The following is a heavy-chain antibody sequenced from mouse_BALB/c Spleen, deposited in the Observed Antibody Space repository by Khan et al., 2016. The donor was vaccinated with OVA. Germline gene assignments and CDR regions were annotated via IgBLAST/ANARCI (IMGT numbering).Heavy chain of an antibody. V-gene: IGHV5-9-3*01. Sequence: EVELVESGGGLVKPGGSLKVSCAASGFTFSSYAMSWVRQTPGKGLEWVATISSGGSLTYYPDSVQGRFTISRDNGKNTLYLLMSSLRSEETVMYYCVRVYVGYFDYWGQGPLSQSPQ. D-gene: IGHD1-1*01. J-gene: IGHJ2*01. CDR1: GFTFSSYA. CDR2: ISSGGSLT. CDR3: VRVYVGYFDY.